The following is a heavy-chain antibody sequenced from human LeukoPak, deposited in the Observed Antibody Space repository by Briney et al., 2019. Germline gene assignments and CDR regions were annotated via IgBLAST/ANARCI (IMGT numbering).Heavy chain of an antibody. V-gene: IGHV4-39*07. Sequence: SETLSLTCTVSGGSISSSSYYWGWIRQPPGKGLEWIGSIYYSGSTYYNPSLKSRVTISVDTSKNQFSLKLSSVTAADTAVYYCARDTASGWYVHWGQGTLVTVSS. CDR2: IYYSGST. J-gene: IGHJ5*02. CDR1: GGSISSSSYY. CDR3: ARDTASGWYVH. D-gene: IGHD6-19*01.